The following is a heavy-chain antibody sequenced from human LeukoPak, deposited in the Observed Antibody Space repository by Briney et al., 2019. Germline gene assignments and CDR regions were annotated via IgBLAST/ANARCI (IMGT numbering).Heavy chain of an antibody. CDR3: ARSTYYDILTGYSSSGMDV. D-gene: IGHD3-9*01. CDR1: GFTFSSYS. CDR2: ISSSSSTI. V-gene: IGHV3-48*01. Sequence: GGSLRLSCAASGFTFSSYSMNWVRQAPGKGLEWVSYISSSSSTIYYADSVKGRFTISRDNAKNSLYLQINSLRAEDTAVYYCARSTYYDILTGYSSSGMDVRGQGTTVTVSS. J-gene: IGHJ6*02.